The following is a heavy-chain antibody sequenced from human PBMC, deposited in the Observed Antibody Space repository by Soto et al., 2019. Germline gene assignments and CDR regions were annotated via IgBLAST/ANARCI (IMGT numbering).Heavy chain of an antibody. CDR2: IWYDGSNK. Sequence: QVQLVESGGGVVQPGRSLRLSCAASGFTFSSYGMHWVRQAPGKGLEWVAVIWYDGSNKYYADSVKGRLTISRDNSKNTLYLQMNSLRAEDTAVYYCARDVTEYCTNGVCHPGYMDVWGKGTTVTVSS. J-gene: IGHJ6*03. D-gene: IGHD2-8*01. CDR3: ARDVTEYCTNGVCHPGYMDV. V-gene: IGHV3-33*01. CDR1: GFTFSSYG.